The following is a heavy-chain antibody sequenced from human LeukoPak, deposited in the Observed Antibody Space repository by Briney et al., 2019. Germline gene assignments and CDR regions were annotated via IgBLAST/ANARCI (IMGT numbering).Heavy chain of an antibody. CDR1: GYTFTSYG. V-gene: IGHV1-18*01. J-gene: IGHJ3*02. CDR3: ASVNSYYYDSSGYYHDAFDI. Sequence: GASVKVSCKASGYTFTSYGISWVRQAPGQGLEWMGWISAYNGNTNYAQKLQGRVTMTTDTSTSTAYMELRSLRSDDTAVYYCASVNSYYYDSSGYYHDAFDIWGQGTMVTVSS. CDR2: ISAYNGNT. D-gene: IGHD3-22*01.